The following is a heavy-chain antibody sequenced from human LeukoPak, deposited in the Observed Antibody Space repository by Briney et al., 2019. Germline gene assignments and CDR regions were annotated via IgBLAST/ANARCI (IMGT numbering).Heavy chain of an antibody. CDR2: INHSGST. D-gene: IGHD3-16*02. J-gene: IGHJ4*02. CDR3: ARGSVYDYVWGSYRSPFDY. Sequence: PSETLSLTCAVYGGSFSGYYWSWIRQPPGKGLEWIGEINHSGSTNYNPPLKSRVTISVDTSKNQFSLKLSSVTAADTAVYYCARGSVYDYVWGSYRSPFDYWGQGTLVTVSS. V-gene: IGHV4-34*01. CDR1: GGSFSGYY.